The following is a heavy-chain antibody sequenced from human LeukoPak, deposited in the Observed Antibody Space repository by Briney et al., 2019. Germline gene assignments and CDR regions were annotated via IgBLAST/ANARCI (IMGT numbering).Heavy chain of an antibody. CDR3: AKDDY. Sequence: GGSLRLSCAASGFSFSNSGMHWVRQAPGKGLEWVAVIWYDGSNEYYADAVKGRFTISRDNSKNTVHLQMNSLRVEDTSVYYCAKDDYWGQGTLVTVSS. V-gene: IGHV3-33*06. CDR1: GFSFSNSG. CDR2: IWYDGSNE. J-gene: IGHJ4*02.